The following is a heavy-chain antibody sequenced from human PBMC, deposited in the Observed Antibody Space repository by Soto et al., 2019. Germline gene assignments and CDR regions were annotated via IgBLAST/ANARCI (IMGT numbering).Heavy chain of an antibody. CDR1: WDSSSNNSAA. Sequence: SQSRSLTCAISWDSSSNNSAAGNWIRQSPSRGFEWLGRTYYRSRWYHDYAVSVKSRIIINPDTSKNQVSLQLNSVTPDDTAVYYCASYRYDYWGQGTVVTVS. V-gene: IGHV6-1*01. D-gene: IGHD4-4*01. J-gene: IGHJ4*02. CDR3: ASYRYDY. CDR2: TYYRSRWYH.